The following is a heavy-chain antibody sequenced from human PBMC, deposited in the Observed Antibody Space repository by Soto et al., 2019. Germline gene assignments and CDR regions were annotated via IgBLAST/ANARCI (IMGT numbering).Heavy chain of an antibody. Sequence: VASVKVSCKASGYTFTSYGISWVRQAPGQGLEWMGWISAYNGNTNYAQKLQGRVTMTTDTSTSTAYMELRSLRSDDTAVYYCARGLRSITMTSQQNGAFDIWGQGTMVTVSS. CDR1: GYTFTSYG. D-gene: IGHD3-22*01. CDR3: ARGLRSITMTSQQNGAFDI. CDR2: ISAYNGNT. V-gene: IGHV1-18*01. J-gene: IGHJ3*02.